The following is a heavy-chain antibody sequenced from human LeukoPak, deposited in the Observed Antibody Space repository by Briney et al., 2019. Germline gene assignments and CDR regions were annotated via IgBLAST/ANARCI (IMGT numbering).Heavy chain of an antibody. J-gene: IGHJ4*02. Sequence: SETLSLTCTVSGDSLSHHYWTWIRQPPGKGLEWIGYIYGSGSTHYDPSLRSRVTISEDTSKNQFSLKLTSVTAADTAVYYCARNDGWYSHDNWGQGTLVTVSS. CDR3: ARNDGWYSHDN. V-gene: IGHV4-59*08. D-gene: IGHD6-19*01. CDR1: GDSLSHHY. CDR2: IYGSGST.